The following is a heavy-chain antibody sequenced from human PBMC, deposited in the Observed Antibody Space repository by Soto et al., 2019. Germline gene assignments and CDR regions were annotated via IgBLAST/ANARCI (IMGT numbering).Heavy chain of an antibody. CDR1: GGSISSSSYY. D-gene: IGHD6-13*01. J-gene: IGHJ4*02. Sequence: QLQLQESGPGLVKPSDTRSRPCTVSGGSISSSSYYWGWIRQPPGKGLEWIGSIYYSGSTYYSPALNIRVTISVDTSENQFSLKLSSVTAADTAVYYCARLYSSSSYGDYRGQGTMVPVSS. V-gene: IGHV4-39*01. CDR3: ARLYSSSSYGDY. CDR2: IYYSGST.